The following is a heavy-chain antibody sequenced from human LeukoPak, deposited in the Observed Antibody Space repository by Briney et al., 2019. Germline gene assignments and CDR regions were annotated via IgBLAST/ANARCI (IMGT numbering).Heavy chain of an antibody. J-gene: IGHJ4*02. CDR2: IYSGGST. CDR3: ARESRSSPPDVIDY. D-gene: IGHD2-2*01. Sequence: GGSLRLSCAASGFTVSSNYMSWVRQAPGKGLEWVSVIYSGGSTYYADSVKGRFTISRDNSKNTLYLQMNSLRAEDTAVYYCARESRSSPPDVIDYWGQGTLVTVSS. CDR1: GFTVSSNY. V-gene: IGHV3-53*01.